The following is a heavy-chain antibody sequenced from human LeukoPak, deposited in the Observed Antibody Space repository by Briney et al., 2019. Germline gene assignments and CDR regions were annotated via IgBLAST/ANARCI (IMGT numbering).Heavy chain of an antibody. CDR2: ISPSSSYT. CDR3: ARGHYGMDV. CDR1: GFTFSDFY. Sequence: GGSLRPSCAASGFTFSDFYMTWIRQAPGKGLEWVSYISPSSSYTNYADSVKGRFTISRDNAKNSLYLQMNSLRVDDTAVYYCARGHYGMDVWGQGTTVTVSS. V-gene: IGHV3-11*05. J-gene: IGHJ6*02.